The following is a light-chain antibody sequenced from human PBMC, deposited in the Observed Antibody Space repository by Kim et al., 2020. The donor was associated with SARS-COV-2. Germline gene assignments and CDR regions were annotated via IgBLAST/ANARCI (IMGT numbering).Light chain of an antibody. CDR1: SSNIGSNT. V-gene: IGLV1-44*01. CDR3: ATWDDSLDGSV. Sequence: QSVLTQPPSMSVTPGQRVTISCSGSSSNIGSNTVEWYQQLPGTAPKLLIFSNNQRPSGVPDRFSGSKSGTSASLAINGPRSDDEADYYCATWDDSLDGSVFGTGTKVTVL. J-gene: IGLJ1*01. CDR2: SNN.